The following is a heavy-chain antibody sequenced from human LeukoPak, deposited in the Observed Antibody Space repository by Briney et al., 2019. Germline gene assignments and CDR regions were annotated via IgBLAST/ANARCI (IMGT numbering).Heavy chain of an antibody. V-gene: IGHV4-34*01. CDR1: GGSFSGYY. CDR3: ARRGYSYGLGYWFDP. Sequence: SETLSLACAVYGGSFSGYYWSWIRQPPGKGLEWIGEINHSGSTNYNPSLKSRVTISVDTSKNQFSLKLSSVTAADTAVYYCARRGYSYGLGYWFDPWGQGTLVTVSS. J-gene: IGHJ5*02. CDR2: INHSGST. D-gene: IGHD5-18*01.